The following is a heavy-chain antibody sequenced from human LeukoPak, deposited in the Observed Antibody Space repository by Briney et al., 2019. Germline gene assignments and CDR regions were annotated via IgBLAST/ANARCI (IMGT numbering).Heavy chain of an antibody. CDR3: ARAYGSVRVPATVPVEGFDY. J-gene: IGHJ4*02. D-gene: IGHD3-10*01. V-gene: IGHV4-34*01. Sequence: SETLSLTCAVYGGSFSGYYWSWIRQPPGKGLEWIGEINQSGSTNYNPSLKSRVTISVDPSKNHFSLPLSSVTAADTAVYYCARAYGSVRVPATVPVEGFDYWGQGTLVTVSS. CDR2: INQSGST. CDR1: GGSFSGYY.